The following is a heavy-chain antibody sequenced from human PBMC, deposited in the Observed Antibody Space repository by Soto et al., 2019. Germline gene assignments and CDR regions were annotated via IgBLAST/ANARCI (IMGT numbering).Heavy chain of an antibody. V-gene: IGHV2-5*02. CDR1: GFSLSTTGVG. J-gene: IGHJ4*02. CDR3: AYRPSLDWGHFDS. Sequence: QITLKESGPTLVKPTQTLTLTCTFSGFSLSTTGVGVGWIRQPPGKALECLALIYWDDDKRYSPSLRNRLTIPQDTTKNQVVLTMTNMHPVDTGTYYCAYRPSLDWGHFDSWGQGTLVTVSS. D-gene: IGHD7-27*01. CDR2: IYWDDDK.